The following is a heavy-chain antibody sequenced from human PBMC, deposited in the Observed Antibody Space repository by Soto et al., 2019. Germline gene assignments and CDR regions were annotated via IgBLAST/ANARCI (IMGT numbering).Heavy chain of an antibody. Sequence: QVQLVESGGGVVQPGRSLRLSCAASGFTFSSYGMHWVRQAPGKGLEWVAVISYDGSNKYYADSVKGRFTISRDNSNNTLYLQMNSLRAEDTAVYYCAKVWVPAATNYYYYGMDVWGQGTTVTVSS. CDR2: ISYDGSNK. CDR3: AKVWVPAATNYYYYGMDV. J-gene: IGHJ6*02. D-gene: IGHD2-2*01. CDR1: GFTFSSYG. V-gene: IGHV3-30*18.